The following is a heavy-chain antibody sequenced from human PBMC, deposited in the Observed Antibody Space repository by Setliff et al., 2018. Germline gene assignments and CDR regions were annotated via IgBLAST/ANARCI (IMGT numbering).Heavy chain of an antibody. CDR3: ARGGTYRYFDY. V-gene: IGHV4-59*01. CDR2: VYYSGTA. J-gene: IGHJ4*02. Sequence: SETLSLTCNVSGDSISGTYYWSWIRQPPGKGLEFIGYVYYSGTANYDPSLKSRVTMSVDTSKNQFSLELRSVIAADTAVYYCARGGTYRYFDYWGQGTLVTVSS. CDR1: GDSISGTYY.